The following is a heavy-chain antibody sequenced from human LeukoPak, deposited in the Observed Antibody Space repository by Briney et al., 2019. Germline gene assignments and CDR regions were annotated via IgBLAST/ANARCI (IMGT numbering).Heavy chain of an antibody. CDR3: ARARNNYDSSGYSALDY. CDR1: GFTLSSYG. J-gene: IGHJ4*02. V-gene: IGHV3-33*08. Sequence: GGSLRLSCAASGFTLSSYGMHWVRQAPGKGLEWVASLWYDGTNKYYADSVKGRFTISRDNSKNTLYLQMNSLRAEDTAVYYCARARNNYDSSGYSALDYWGQGTLVTVSS. D-gene: IGHD3-22*01. CDR2: LWYDGTNK.